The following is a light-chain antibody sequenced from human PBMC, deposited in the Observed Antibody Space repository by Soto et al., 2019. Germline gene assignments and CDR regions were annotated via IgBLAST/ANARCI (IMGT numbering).Light chain of an antibody. CDR3: CSYAGGSTLV. Sequence: QSALTQPASVSGSPGQSITISCTGTSSDVGSYNLVSWYQQHPGKAPKLMIYEGSKRPSGVSNRFSGSKSGNTASLTISGLQAADEADYYCCSYAGGSTLVFGGGTKLTVL. CDR1: SSDVGSYNL. J-gene: IGLJ2*01. V-gene: IGLV2-23*01. CDR2: EGS.